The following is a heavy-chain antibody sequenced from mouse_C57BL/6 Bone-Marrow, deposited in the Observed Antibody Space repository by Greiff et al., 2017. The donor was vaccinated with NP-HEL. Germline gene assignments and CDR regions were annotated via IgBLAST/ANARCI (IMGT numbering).Heavy chain of an antibody. Sequence: QVQLQQSGAELARPGASVKLSCKASGYTFTSYGISWVKQRPGQGLEWIGEIYPRSGNTYYNEKFKGKATLTVDKSSSTAYMELRSLTSEDSAVYICARVGYWDQGTTLTVSS. CDR2: IYPRSGNT. CDR1: GYTFTSYG. V-gene: IGHV1-81*01. CDR3: ARVGY. J-gene: IGHJ2*01.